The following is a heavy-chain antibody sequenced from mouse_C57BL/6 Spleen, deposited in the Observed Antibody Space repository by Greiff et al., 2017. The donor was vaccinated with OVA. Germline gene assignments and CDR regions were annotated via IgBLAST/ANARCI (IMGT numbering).Heavy chain of an antibody. CDR1: GYTFTSYW. Sequence: QVQLQQPGAELVKPGASVKLSCKASGYTFTSYWMHWVKQRPGQGLEWIGMIHPNSGSTNYNEKFKSKATLTVDKSSSTAYMQRSSLTSEDSAVYYCARRDGYSGMDYWGQGTSVTVSS. CDR3: ARRDGYSGMDY. V-gene: IGHV1-64*01. CDR2: IHPNSGST. D-gene: IGHD2-3*01. J-gene: IGHJ4*01.